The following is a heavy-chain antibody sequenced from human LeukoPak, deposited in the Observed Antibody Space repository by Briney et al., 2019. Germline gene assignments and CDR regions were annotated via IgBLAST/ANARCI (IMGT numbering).Heavy chain of an antibody. D-gene: IGHD3-22*01. V-gene: IGHV1-69*05. CDR2: IIPIFGTA. CDR3: ASNRPSYYYDSSGYGNWYFDL. CDR1: GGTFSSYA. J-gene: IGHJ2*01. Sequence: SVKVSCKASGGTFSSYAISWVRQAPGQGLEWMGGIIPIFGTANYAQKFQGRVTITTDESTSTAYMELSSLRSEDTAVYCCASNRPSYYYDSSGYGNWYFDLWGRGTLVTVSS.